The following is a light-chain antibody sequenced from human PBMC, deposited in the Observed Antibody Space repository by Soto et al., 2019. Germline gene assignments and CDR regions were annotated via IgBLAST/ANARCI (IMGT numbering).Light chain of an antibody. J-gene: IGKJ4*01. CDR2: GAS. CDR1: QSIISNY. Sequence: EIVLTQSPGTLSLSPGERATLSCRASQSIISNYLAWYQHKPSQAPRLLIYGASSRATGIPDRFTASGSGTEFTLTISTLEPEDFAIYYCQQYGDSPLTFGGGTKVDIK. V-gene: IGKV3-20*01. CDR3: QQYGDSPLT.